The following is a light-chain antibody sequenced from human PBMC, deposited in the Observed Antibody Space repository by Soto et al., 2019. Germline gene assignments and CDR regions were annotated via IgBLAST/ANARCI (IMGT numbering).Light chain of an antibody. CDR1: TSDINNYDS. CDR3: VSYTSPGTDV. Sequence: QSALTQPASVSGSPGQSITISCTGTTSDINNYDSISWYQHRPGEAPALKIFDFSYRPSGVSDRFSASQSGNTASLTISGLQPEDEADYYCVSYTSPGTDVFGPGTKLTVL. CDR2: DFS. J-gene: IGLJ1*01. V-gene: IGLV2-14*03.